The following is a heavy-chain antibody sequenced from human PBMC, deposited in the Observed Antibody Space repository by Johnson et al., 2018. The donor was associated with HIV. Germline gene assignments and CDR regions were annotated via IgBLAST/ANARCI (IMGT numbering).Heavy chain of an antibody. D-gene: IGHD1-14*01. CDR3: ARRGLGINYAFDI. CDR1: GFTVSSNY. Sequence: VQLVESGGGLMQPGGSLRLSCVASGFTVSSNYMSWVRQAPGKGLEWVSIIYSGGSTKHADSLKGRFTISRDNSNNTLYLQMNSLRAEDTAVYYCARRGLGINYAFDIWGQGTMVTVSS. V-gene: IGHV3-53*01. CDR2: IYSGGST. J-gene: IGHJ3*02.